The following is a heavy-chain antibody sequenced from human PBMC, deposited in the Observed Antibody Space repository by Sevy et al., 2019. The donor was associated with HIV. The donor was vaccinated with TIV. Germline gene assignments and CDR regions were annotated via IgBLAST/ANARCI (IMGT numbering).Heavy chain of an antibody. V-gene: IGHV4-39*01. D-gene: IGHD3-10*01. Sequence: SETLSLTCTVSGGSISSSSYYWGWIRQPPGKGLEWIGSIYYSGSTYYNPSLKSRVTISVDTCKNQFSLKLSSVTAADTAVYYCARLSSGYGSGSWGWYYYYYMDVWGKGTTVTVSS. CDR2: IYYSGST. J-gene: IGHJ6*03. CDR1: GGSISSSSYY. CDR3: ARLSSGYGSGSWGWYYYYYMDV.